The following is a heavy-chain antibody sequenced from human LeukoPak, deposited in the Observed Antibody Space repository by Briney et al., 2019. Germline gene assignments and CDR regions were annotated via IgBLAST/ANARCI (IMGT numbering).Heavy chain of an antibody. J-gene: IGHJ4*02. CDR3: ASLRIAVAGNFDY. Sequence: SGGSLRLSCAASGFTFSNYAMHWVRQAPGKGLEWVAVISYDGSNKYYADSVKGRFTISRDNSKNTLYLQMNSLRAEDTAVYYCASLRIAVAGNFDYWGQGTLVTVSS. CDR1: GFTFSNYA. D-gene: IGHD6-19*01. CDR2: ISYDGSNK. V-gene: IGHV3-30*04.